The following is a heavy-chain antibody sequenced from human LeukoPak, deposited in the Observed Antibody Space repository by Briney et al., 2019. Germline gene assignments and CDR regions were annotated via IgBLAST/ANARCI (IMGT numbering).Heavy chain of an antibody. J-gene: IGHJ6*02. CDR2: INPDGTVT. CDR3: ATDFHTSMDV. V-gene: IGHV3-74*01. Sequence: GGSLRLSCAASGFTFSSYWMHWVRQAPGKGLVWVSPINPDGTVTTYADSVKGRFTVSRDNAKNSLYLQMNSLRAEDTAVYYCATDFHTSMDVWGQGTTVTVSS. CDR1: GFTFSSYW.